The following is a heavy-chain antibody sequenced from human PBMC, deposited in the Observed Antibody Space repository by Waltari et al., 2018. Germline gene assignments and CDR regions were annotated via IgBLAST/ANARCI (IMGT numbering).Heavy chain of an antibody. D-gene: IGHD2-21*02. J-gene: IGHJ4*02. Sequence: QVQLQQWGAGLLKPSETLSLTCVIHSGSFSGFHWSWLRQPPGQGLEWIGEILPSGGTNYNPSLKSRVTMSVDTFKNQFSLKVVSVDAADTAVYNCARGGDCGGDCVLGYWGQGTLVTVSS. CDR2: ILPSGGT. CDR3: ARGGDCGGDCVLGY. V-gene: IGHV4-34*01. CDR1: SGSFSGFH.